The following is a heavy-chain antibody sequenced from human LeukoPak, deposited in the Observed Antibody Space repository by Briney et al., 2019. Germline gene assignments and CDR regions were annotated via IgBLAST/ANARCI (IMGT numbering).Heavy chain of an antibody. Sequence: GSLRLSCAASGSTFSSYSMNWVRQAPGKGLEWVSSITTSSSYIYYADSVKGRFTISRDNAKNSLYLHMNSLRAEDTAVYYCARYRFVVGATDSFDIWGQGTMVTVSS. V-gene: IGHV3-21*01. CDR1: GSTFSSYS. CDR3: ARYRFVVGATDSFDI. J-gene: IGHJ3*02. CDR2: ITTSSSYI. D-gene: IGHD1-26*01.